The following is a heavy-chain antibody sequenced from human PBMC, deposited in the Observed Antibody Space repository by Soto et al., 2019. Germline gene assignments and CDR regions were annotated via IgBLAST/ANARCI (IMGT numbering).Heavy chain of an antibody. Sequence: EVPLVESGGGLVQPGGSLRLSCAASGFSFYNYRMDWVRQAPGKGLVWVSRINTDGSTTSYADSVKGRFTISRDNAKNTLYLQMNSLRADDTAVYYCLLRYCSGGSCPDYWGQGTLVTVSS. J-gene: IGHJ4*02. V-gene: IGHV3-74*01. D-gene: IGHD2-15*01. CDR1: GFSFYNYR. CDR3: LLRYCSGGSCPDY. CDR2: INTDGSTT.